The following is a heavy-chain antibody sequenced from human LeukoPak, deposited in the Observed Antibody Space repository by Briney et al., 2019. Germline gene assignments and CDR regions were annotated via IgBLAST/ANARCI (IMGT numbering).Heavy chain of an antibody. CDR1: GGPISSYC. V-gene: IGHV4-59*01. Sequence: PSETLSLTCTVAGGPISSYCWSWIRQPPGKGLEWIGYISYSGSTNYDPSLKSRVTISVDTSKNQFSLKLSSVTAADTAVYYCARERTSGYSYYFDYWGQGTLVTVSS. J-gene: IGHJ4*02. CDR3: ARERTSGYSYYFDY. CDR2: ISYSGST. D-gene: IGHD3-22*01.